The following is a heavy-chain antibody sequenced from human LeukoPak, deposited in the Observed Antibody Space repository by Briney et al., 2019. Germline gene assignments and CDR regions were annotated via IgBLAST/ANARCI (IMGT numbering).Heavy chain of an antibody. CDR3: ARGTPYCSSASCYNY. CDR1: GYSFTSFD. J-gene: IGHJ4*02. V-gene: IGHV1-8*01. Sequence: GASVKVSCKTSGYSFTSFDVNWVRQATGQGLEWMGWMNPNSGNTGYAQRFLGRVTMTRDTSISTAYMELSNLTSDDTAVYYCARGTPYCSSASCYNYWGQGTLLTVSS. D-gene: IGHD2-2*02. CDR2: MNPNSGNT.